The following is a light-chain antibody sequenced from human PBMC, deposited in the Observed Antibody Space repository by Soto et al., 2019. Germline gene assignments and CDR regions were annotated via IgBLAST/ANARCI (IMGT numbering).Light chain of an antibody. CDR3: NSSASSNNFYFV. CDR1: SSDVGGYNY. Sequence: QSALTQPPSASGSPGQSVTISCTGTSSDVGGYNYVSWYQQYPGRAPKLMIYEVTKRPSGVPDRFSGSKSGNTASLTVSGLQAEDEADYFCNSSASSNNFYFVFGGGTKLTVL. J-gene: IGLJ3*02. V-gene: IGLV2-8*01. CDR2: EVT.